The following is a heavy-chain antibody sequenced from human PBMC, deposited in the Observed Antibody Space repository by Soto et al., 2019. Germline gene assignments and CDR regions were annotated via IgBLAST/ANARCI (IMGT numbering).Heavy chain of an antibody. CDR1: GFTFSSYA. D-gene: IGHD1-26*01. J-gene: IGHJ4*02. Sequence: GGSLRLSCAASGFTFSSYAMSWVRQAPGKGLEWVSAISGSGGSTYYADSVKGRFTISRDNSKNTLYLQMNSLRAEDTAVYYCAKDWYRYSGSYVPRFDYWGQGTLVTVSS. CDR2: ISGSGGST. V-gene: IGHV3-23*01. CDR3: AKDWYRYSGSYVPRFDY.